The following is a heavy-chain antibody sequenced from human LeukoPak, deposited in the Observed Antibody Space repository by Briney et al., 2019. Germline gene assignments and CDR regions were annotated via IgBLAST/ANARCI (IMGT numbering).Heavy chain of an antibody. V-gene: IGHV1-69*01. Sequence: GASVKVSCKASGGTFSSYAISWVRQAPGQGLEWMGGIIPIFGTANYAQKFQGRVTITADESTSTAYMELSSLRSEDTAVYYCARVYYYGSGSYYNESPYYYGMDVWGKGTTVTVSS. CDR3: ARVYYYGSGSYYNESPYYYGMDV. CDR2: IIPIFGTA. CDR1: GGTFSSYA. J-gene: IGHJ6*04. D-gene: IGHD3-10*01.